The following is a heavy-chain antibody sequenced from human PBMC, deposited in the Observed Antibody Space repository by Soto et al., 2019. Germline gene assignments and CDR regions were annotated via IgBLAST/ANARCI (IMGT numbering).Heavy chain of an antibody. D-gene: IGHD6-13*01. CDR2: ISAYNGNT. J-gene: IGHJ3*02. V-gene: IGHV1-18*01. CDR1: GYTFTSYG. CDR3: ARRPGYSSSWYSSSSACDI. Sequence: ASVKVSCKASGYTFTSYGISWVRQAPGQGLEWMGWISAYNGNTNYAQKLQGRVTMTTDTSTSTAYMELRSLRSDDTAVYYCARRPGYSSSWYSSSSACDIWGQRTMVTVSS.